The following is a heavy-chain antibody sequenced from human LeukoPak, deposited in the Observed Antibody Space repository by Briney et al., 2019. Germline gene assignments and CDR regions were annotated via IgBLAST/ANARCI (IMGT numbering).Heavy chain of an antibody. D-gene: IGHD6-13*01. CDR1: GGSISSSSYY. CDR3: ARAYSSSWYFNWFDP. Sequence: PSETLSLTCTVSGGSISSSSYYWGWIRQPPGKGLEWIGSIYYSGSTYYNPSLKSRVTISVDTSKNQFSLKLGSVTAADTAVYFCARAYSSSWYFNWFDPWGQGTLVTVSS. J-gene: IGHJ5*02. CDR2: IYYSGST. V-gene: IGHV4-39*01.